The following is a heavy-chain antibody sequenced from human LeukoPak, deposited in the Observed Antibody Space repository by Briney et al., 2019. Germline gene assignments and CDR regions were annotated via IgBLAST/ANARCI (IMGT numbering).Heavy chain of an antibody. CDR1: GFTFSSYA. CDR3: ARALPKKRRYDFWSGYYRWGDYMDV. V-gene: IGHV3-30*01. CDR2: ISYDGSNK. Sequence: PGGSLRLSCAASGFTFSSYAMHWVRQAPGKGLERVAVISYDGSNKYYADSVKGRFTISRDNSKNTLYLQMNSLRAEDTAVYYCARALPKKRRYDFWSGYYRWGDYMDVWGKGTTVTVSS. D-gene: IGHD3-3*01. J-gene: IGHJ6*03.